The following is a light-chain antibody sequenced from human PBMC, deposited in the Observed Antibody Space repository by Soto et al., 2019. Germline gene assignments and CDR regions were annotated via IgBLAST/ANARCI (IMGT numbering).Light chain of an antibody. CDR1: SSDVGGYKY. CDR2: EFS. V-gene: IGLV2-14*01. CDR3: NSYTSSTTGV. Sequence: QSALTQPASLSGSPGQSITISCTGTSSDVGGYKYVSWYQQHPGKAPKLMIYEFSDRPSGIPNRFSGSNSGNTASMTISGLQAEDEADYYCNSYTSSTTGVFGGGTKLTVL. J-gene: IGLJ3*02.